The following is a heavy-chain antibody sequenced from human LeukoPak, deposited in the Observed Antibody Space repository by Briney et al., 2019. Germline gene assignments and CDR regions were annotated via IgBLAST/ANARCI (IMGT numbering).Heavy chain of an antibody. CDR2: IIPIFGTA. J-gene: IGHJ5*02. CDR3: ARAEVVTIFGVVIKYNWFDP. Sequence: GASVKASCKASGGTFSSYAISWVRQAPGQGLEWMGGIIPIFGTANYAQKFQGRVTITTDESTSTAYMELSSLRSEDTAVYYCARAEVVTIFGVVIKYNWFDPWGQGTLVTVSS. D-gene: IGHD3-3*01. V-gene: IGHV1-69*05. CDR1: GGTFSSYA.